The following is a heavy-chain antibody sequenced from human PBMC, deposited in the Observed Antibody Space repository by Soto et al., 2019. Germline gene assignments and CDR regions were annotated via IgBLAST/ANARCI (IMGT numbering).Heavy chain of an antibody. Sequence: QITLKESGPPLVKPTQTLTLTCTFSGFSLSTSGVGVGWIRQPPGKALEWLALIYWDDDKRYSPSLKSRLTITKDTSKNQVVLTMSNMDPVDTAPYYCADRPQRISLDYWRQGPLVTLSS. CDR2: IYWDDDK. D-gene: IGHD3-3*02. J-gene: IGHJ4*02. CDR3: ADRPQRISLDY. CDR1: GFSLSTSGVG. V-gene: IGHV2-5*02.